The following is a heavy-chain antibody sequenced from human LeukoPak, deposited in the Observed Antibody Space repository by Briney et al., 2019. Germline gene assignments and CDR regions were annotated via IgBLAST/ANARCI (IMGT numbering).Heavy chain of an antibody. CDR3: ANRVSGVVAPVVDY. D-gene: IGHD2-21*01. V-gene: IGHV3-23*01. Sequence: GGSLRLSCAVSGFTFDKDAMRWVRQGPGKGLELDSAITDRGDITYYADAVKGRFTISRDNSRNMLYLQMNSLRVEHTAIYFCANRVSGVVAPVVDYWGQGTLVTVSS. J-gene: IGHJ4*02. CDR2: ITDRGDIT. CDR1: GFTFDKDA.